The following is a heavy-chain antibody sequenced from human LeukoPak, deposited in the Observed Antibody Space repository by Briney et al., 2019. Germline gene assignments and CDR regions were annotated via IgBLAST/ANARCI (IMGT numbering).Heavy chain of an antibody. CDR3: ARLGGDYLIQNWFDP. CDR1: GGSISSSSYY. CDR2: INHSGST. J-gene: IGHJ5*02. V-gene: IGHV4-39*07. Sequence: PSETLSLTCTVSGGSISSSSYYWSWIRQPPGKGLEWIGEINHSGSTNYNPSLKSRVTISVDTSKNQFSLKLSSVTAADTAVYYCARLGGDYLIQNWFDPWGQGTLVTVSS. D-gene: IGHD4-17*01.